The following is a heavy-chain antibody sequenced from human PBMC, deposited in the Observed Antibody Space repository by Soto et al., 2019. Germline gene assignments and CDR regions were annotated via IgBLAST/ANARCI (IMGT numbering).Heavy chain of an antibody. Sequence: QVQLVQSGADVKKPGSSVKVSCKASGDTFSRSTFSWVRQAPGQGLEWMGGIIPLFGATNYAQKFQGRVSITADESTSTAYMELTSLRSEDTAVYYCARLYSSSAERKMDVWGQGTTVTVSS. V-gene: IGHV1-69*01. CDR1: GDTFSRST. CDR3: ARLYSSSAERKMDV. J-gene: IGHJ6*02. CDR2: IIPLFGAT. D-gene: IGHD6-6*01.